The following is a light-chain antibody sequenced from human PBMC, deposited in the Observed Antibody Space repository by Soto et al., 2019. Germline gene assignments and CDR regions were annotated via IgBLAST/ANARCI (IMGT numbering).Light chain of an antibody. CDR1: QSVSSSY. J-gene: IGKJ1*01. CDR3: KQFGSSPTWT. Sequence: EIVLTQSPGTLSLSPGERATLSCRASQSVSSSYLAWYQQKPGQAPRLLIYGASSRATGIPDRFSGSGSGTEFTLTISRLEPEDFAVYYCKQFGSSPTWTLGEGTKVDIK. CDR2: GAS. V-gene: IGKV3-20*01.